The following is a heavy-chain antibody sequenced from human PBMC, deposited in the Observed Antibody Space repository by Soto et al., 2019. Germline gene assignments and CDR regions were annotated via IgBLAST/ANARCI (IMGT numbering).Heavy chain of an antibody. D-gene: IGHD5-12*01. J-gene: IGHJ4*01. Sequence: QLVQSGAEVKKPGASVKVSCKTSGPTFIAYYIHWVRQAPGQGLEWMGWIDPKSGGTTYEQKFLGRVTMTRDSSINTADIELNRLTSDDAAVYYCARVAVDVPEWGHGTLLTVSS. CDR1: GPTFIAYY. CDR3: ARVAVDVPE. CDR2: IDPKSGGT. V-gene: IGHV1-2*02.